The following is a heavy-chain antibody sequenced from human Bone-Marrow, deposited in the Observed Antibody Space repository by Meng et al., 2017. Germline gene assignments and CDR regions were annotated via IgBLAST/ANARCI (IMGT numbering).Heavy chain of an antibody. J-gene: IGHJ2*01. Sequence: GERPESGPGLGKPSQALSLTCTVSGGSISSGNHYWSWIRQHPGKGLEYIGYIYYSGSTYYNPSLKRRVIISVDTSKNQFSLRLNSVTAADTAVYYCASLYGDSSVWYLDLWGRGTLVTVSS. V-gene: IGHV4-31*03. CDR3: ASLYGDSSVWYLDL. CDR2: IYYSGST. D-gene: IGHD4-17*01. CDR1: GGSISSGNHY.